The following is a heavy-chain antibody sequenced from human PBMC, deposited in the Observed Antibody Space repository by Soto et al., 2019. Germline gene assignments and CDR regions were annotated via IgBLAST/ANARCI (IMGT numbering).Heavy chain of an antibody. CDR1: GGSITSYK. CDR2: MYSSGSS. Sequence: SETLSLTCTVSGGSITSYKWSWIRQSPGKGLEWIAYMYSSGSSDYNPSLKGRVTISMDTSKNQYSLKLNSATAADTAVYYCAREWSAFDYWGRGILVTVSS. J-gene: IGHJ4*02. D-gene: IGHD2-15*01. V-gene: IGHV4-59*01. CDR3: AREWSAFDY.